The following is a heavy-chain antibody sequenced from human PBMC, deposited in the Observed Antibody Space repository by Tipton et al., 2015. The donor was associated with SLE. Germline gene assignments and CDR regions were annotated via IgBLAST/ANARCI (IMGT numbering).Heavy chain of an antibody. CDR1: GASINSNC. V-gene: IGHV4-4*08. CDR2: IYSGGST. Sequence: LRLSCTVSGASINSNCWSWIRQSPGKGLEWIGYIYSGGSTKYNPYFESRVTMSIDTSKNQFSLKVTSVTAADTAVYYCARDFFGGSQSDYWGQGTLVTVSS. CDR3: ARDFFGGSQSDY. J-gene: IGHJ4*02. D-gene: IGHD3-3*01.